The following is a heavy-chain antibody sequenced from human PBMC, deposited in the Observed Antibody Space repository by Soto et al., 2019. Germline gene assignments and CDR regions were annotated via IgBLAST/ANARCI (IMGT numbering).Heavy chain of an antibody. J-gene: IGHJ5*02. CDR1: GYTFTRDQ. CDR3: GRVMRSLLSITALDT. D-gene: IGHD3-10*01. CDR2: IDPSGGKT. V-gene: IGHV1-46*01. Sequence: ASVKVSCKASGYTFTRDQIHWVRQAPGQGLEWMGMIDPSGGKTNYAQKFQGRVAMTRDTSTSTVYMALSSLRSEDTAIYFCGRVMRSLLSITALDTWGQGTLVTVSS.